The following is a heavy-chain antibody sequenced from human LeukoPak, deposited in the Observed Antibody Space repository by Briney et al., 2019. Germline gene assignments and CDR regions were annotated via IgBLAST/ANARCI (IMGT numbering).Heavy chain of an antibody. D-gene: IGHD6-13*01. V-gene: IGHV3-30*02. J-gene: IGHJ4*02. CDR1: GFTFSSYG. CDR2: IRYDGSNK. Sequence: PGGSLRLSCAASGFTFSSYGMHWVRQAPGKGLEWVAFIRYDGSNKYYADSVKGRFTISRDNSKNTLYLQMNSLRAEDTAVYYCAKGWIAAAGPSDFDYWGQGTLVTVSS. CDR3: AKGWIAAAGPSDFDY.